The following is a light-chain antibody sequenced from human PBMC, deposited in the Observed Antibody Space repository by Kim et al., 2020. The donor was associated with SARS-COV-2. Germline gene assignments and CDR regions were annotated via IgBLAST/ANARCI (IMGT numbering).Light chain of an antibody. CDR1: QSISVW. J-gene: IGKJ2*03. CDR2: KAS. Sequence: SASVGDRVTITGRASQSISVWLAWYQQKPGKAPNLLIYKASSLESGVPSRFSGSESGTEFTLTISSLQPDDFATYYCQQHYSYPYSFGQGTKLEI. V-gene: IGKV1-5*03. CDR3: QQHYSYPYS.